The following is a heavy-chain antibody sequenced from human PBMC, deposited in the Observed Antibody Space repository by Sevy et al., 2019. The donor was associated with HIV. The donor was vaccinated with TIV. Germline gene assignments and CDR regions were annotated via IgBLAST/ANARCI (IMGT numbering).Heavy chain of an antibody. CDR1: GGSISSGGYY. V-gene: IGHV4-31*03. CDR2: IYYSGST. D-gene: IGHD1-7*01. J-gene: IGHJ4*02. Sequence: SETLSLTCTVSGGSISSGGYYWSWIRQHPGKGLEWIGYIYYSGSTYYNPSLKSRVTISVDTSKNQFSLKLSPVTAADTAVYYCARGRVELRPSYFDYWGQGTLVTVSS. CDR3: ARGRVELRPSYFDY.